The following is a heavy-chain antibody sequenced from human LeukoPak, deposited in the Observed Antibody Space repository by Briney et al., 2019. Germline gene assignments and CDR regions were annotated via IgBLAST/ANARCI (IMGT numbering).Heavy chain of an antibody. V-gene: IGHV3-53*01. CDR1: GFTVSSNY. CDR2: IYSGGST. D-gene: IGHD3-22*01. J-gene: IGHJ4*02. CDR3: ARERDTSGYYLRY. Sequence: GGSLRLSCAASGFTVSSNYMSWVRQAPGKGLEWVSVIYSGGSTYYADSVKGRFTISRDNSKNTLYLQMNSLRAEDTAVYYCARERDTSGYYLRYWGQGTLVTVSS.